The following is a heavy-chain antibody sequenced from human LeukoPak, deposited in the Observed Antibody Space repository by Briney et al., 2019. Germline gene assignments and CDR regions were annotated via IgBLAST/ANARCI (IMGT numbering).Heavy chain of an antibody. D-gene: IGHD2-21*02. J-gene: IGHJ4*02. CDR1: GFTFSSYW. CDR3: ARDPGGDYGLDY. Sequence: GGSLRLSCAASGFTFSSYWMHWVRQAPGMGLVWVSRINSDGSSTSYADSVKGRFTISRDNAKNTLYLQMNSLRAEDTAVYYCARDPGGDYGLDYWGQGTLVTVSS. V-gene: IGHV3-74*01. CDR2: INSDGSST.